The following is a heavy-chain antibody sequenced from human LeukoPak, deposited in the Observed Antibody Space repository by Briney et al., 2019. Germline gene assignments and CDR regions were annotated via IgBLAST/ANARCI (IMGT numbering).Heavy chain of an antibody. D-gene: IGHD2-15*01. CDR2: ISGSGGSA. CDR3: AKDPVVVVVAADFDY. CDR1: GFTFSSCG. V-gene: IGHV3-23*01. Sequence: GGSLRLSCMASGFTFSSCGMHWVRQAPGKGLEWVSAISGSGGSAYYADSVKGRFTISRDNSKNTLYLQMNSLRAEDTAVYYCAKDPVVVVVAADFDYWGQGTLVTVSS. J-gene: IGHJ4*02.